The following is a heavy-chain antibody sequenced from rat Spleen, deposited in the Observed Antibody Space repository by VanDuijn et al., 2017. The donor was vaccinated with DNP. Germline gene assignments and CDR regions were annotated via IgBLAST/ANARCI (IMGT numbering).Heavy chain of an antibody. CDR3: ARHPNPYYSSPYWFPY. D-gene: IGHD1-2*01. CDR1: GFSFSDYN. V-gene: IGHV5S10*01. Sequence: EVQLVESGGGLVQPGRSLKLSCAASGFSFSDYNMAWVRQAPKKGLEWVAVIIYDGSRTYYRDSVKGRFTISRDNAKNTQYLQMDSLRSEDTATYYCARHPNPYYSSPYWFPYWGQGTLVTVSS. J-gene: IGHJ3*01. CDR2: IIYDGSRT.